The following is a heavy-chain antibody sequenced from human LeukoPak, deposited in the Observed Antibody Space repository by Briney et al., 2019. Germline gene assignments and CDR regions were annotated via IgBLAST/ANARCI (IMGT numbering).Heavy chain of an antibody. V-gene: IGHV1-46*01. Sequence: ASVKVSCKASGYTFTSYYMHWARQAPGQGLEWMGIINPSGGSTSYAQKFQGRVTMTRDTSTSTVYMELSSLRSEDTAVYYCAKGGSLLPYYDFWSQRTLDYWGQGTLVTVSS. J-gene: IGHJ4*02. D-gene: IGHD3-3*01. CDR1: GYTFTSYY. CDR3: AKGGSLLPYYDFWSQRTLDY. CDR2: INPSGGST.